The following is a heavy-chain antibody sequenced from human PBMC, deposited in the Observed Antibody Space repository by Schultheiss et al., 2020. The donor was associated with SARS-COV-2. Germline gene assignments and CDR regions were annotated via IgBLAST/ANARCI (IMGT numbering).Heavy chain of an antibody. V-gene: IGHV4-61*08. CDR3: ARRGGRYYFDY. J-gene: IGHJ4*02. CDR2: IYYSGST. D-gene: IGHD3-16*01. CDR1: GGSISSGGYY. Sequence: SETLSLTCTVSGGSISSGGYYWSWIRQHPGKGLEWIGYIYYSGSTNYNPSLKSRVTISVDTSKNQFSLKLSSVTAADTAVYYCARRGGRYYFDYWGQGTLVTVPS.